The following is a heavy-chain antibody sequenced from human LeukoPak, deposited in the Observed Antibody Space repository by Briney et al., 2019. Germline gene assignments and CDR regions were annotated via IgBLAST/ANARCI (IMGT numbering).Heavy chain of an antibody. CDR2: IYYSGST. Sequence: SETLSLTCTVSGGSISSYYWSWIRQPPGKGLEWIGYIYYSGSTNYNPSLKSRVTISVDTSKNQFSLKLSSVTAADTAVYYCARAIPVTTRTRYYYYYYYMDVWGKGTTVTVSS. V-gene: IGHV4-59*01. D-gene: IGHD4-11*01. CDR3: ARAIPVTTRTRYYYYYYYMDV. CDR1: GGSISSYY. J-gene: IGHJ6*03.